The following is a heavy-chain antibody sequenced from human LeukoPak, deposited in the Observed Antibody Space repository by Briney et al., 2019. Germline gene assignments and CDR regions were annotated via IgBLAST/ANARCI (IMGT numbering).Heavy chain of an antibody. J-gene: IGHJ5*02. D-gene: IGHD6-25*01. CDR1: GFTFDDYG. Sequence: PGGSLRLSCAASGFTFDDYGMSWIRQAPGKGLEWVSYVTSSGGSTYYADSVKGRFTISRDNAKDSLYLQMNNLRADDSAMYYCAREVPANNWFDPWGQGTLVTVSS. CDR2: VTSSGGST. CDR3: AREVPANNWFDP. V-gene: IGHV3-11*01.